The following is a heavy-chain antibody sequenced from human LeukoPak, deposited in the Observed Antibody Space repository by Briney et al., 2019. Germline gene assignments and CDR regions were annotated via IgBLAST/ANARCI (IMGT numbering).Heavy chain of an antibody. CDR1: GFTFSNYA. V-gene: IGHV3-11*01. Sequence: GGSLRLSCAASGFTFSNYALSWVRQAPGKGLERVSSISRSGSTKYYADSVKGRFTISRDNAKNSLFLQMNSLRAEDTAVYYCARVLRYCSGGNCYSGGLGYMDVWSKGTTVTISS. CDR3: ARVLRYCSGGNCYSGGLGYMDV. CDR2: ISRSGSTK. J-gene: IGHJ6*03. D-gene: IGHD2-15*01.